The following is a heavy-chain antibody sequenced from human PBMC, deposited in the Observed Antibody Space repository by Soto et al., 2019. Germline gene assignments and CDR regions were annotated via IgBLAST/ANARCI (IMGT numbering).Heavy chain of an antibody. Sequence: QVQLVQSGAEEKKHGASVKVSCKASGYTFTSYAMHWVRQAPGQRLEWMGWINAGNGNTKYSQKFQGRVTITRDTSASTAYMELSSLRSEDTAVYYCARSIVVVTALDYWGPGTLVTVSS. CDR3: ARSIVVVTALDY. J-gene: IGHJ4*02. CDR1: GYTFTSYA. CDR2: INAGNGNT. V-gene: IGHV1-3*05. D-gene: IGHD2-21*02.